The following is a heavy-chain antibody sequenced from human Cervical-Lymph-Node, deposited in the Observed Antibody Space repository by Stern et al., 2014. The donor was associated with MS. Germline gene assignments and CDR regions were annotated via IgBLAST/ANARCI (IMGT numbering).Heavy chain of an antibody. CDR2: VFDGGTT. J-gene: IGHJ4*02. CDR3: ASSSCGGDCLWAFDH. V-gene: IGHV4-39*01. Sequence: QVQLQESGPGLVKPSETLSLTCSVTGESIRSGAYYWGWLRQPHGKGLEWIGGVFDGGTTAYSPSLKRRVTIPGDTSERHFSLRLRSVTAADTAVYYCASSSCGGDCLWAFDHWGQGSLVTVSS. CDR1: GESIRSGAYY. D-gene: IGHD2-21*02.